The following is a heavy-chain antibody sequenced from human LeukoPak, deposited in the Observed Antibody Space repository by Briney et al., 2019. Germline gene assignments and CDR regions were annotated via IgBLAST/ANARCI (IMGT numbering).Heavy chain of an antibody. J-gene: IGHJ4*02. CDR2: ISGSGGST. CDR1: GFTSSSYA. Sequence: GGSLRLSCAASGFTSSSYAMSWVRQAPGKGLEWVSAISGSGGSTYYADSVKGRFTISRDNSKNTLYLQMNSLRAEDTAVYYCAKGEIVVVPAAMDYWGQGTLVTVSS. CDR3: AKGEIVVVPAAMDY. V-gene: IGHV3-23*01. D-gene: IGHD2-2*01.